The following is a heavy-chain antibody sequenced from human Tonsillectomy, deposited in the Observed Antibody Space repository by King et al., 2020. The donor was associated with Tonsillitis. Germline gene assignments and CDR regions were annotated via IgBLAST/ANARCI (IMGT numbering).Heavy chain of an antibody. D-gene: IGHD3-10*01. Sequence: YYSNWIRQPPEKGLEWIGYIYYTESTNYNPSLESPVTISLDTAKNQISRKLSSVPAADTAVSYCAGTMIRGVRAIDIWRQGTMVPVFS. CDR1: YY. CDR3: AGTMIRGVRAIDI. J-gene: IGHJ3*02. CDR2: IYYTEST. V-gene: IGHV4-59*08.